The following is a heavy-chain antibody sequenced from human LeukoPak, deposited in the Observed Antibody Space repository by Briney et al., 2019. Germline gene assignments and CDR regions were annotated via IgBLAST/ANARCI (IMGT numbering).Heavy chain of an antibody. V-gene: IGHV3-48*01. CDR2: ISSSSSTI. D-gene: IGHD3-16*01. CDR1: GFTLSSYG. Sequence: GGSLRLSCAASGFTLSSYGMHWVRQAPGKGLEWVSYISSSSSTIYYADSVKGRFTISRDNAKNSLYLQMNSLRAEDTAVYYCALIVEGGATLLDYWGQGTLVTVSS. J-gene: IGHJ4*02. CDR3: ALIVEGGATLLDY.